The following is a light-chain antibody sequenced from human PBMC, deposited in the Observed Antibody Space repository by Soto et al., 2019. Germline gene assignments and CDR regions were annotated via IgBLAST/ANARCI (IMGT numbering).Light chain of an antibody. CDR3: SSYTSSSTLV. J-gene: IGLJ2*01. Sequence: QSALTQPASVSGSPGQSVTISCTGNSSDDGGYNYVSWYQQHPGKAPKLMIYDVSNRPSGVSNRFSGSKSGNTASLTISGLQAEDEADYYCSSYTSSSTLVFGGGTKLTVL. CDR2: DVS. CDR1: SSDDGGYNY. V-gene: IGLV2-14*01.